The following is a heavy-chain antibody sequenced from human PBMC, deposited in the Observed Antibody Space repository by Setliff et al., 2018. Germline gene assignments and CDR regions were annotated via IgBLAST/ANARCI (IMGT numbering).Heavy chain of an antibody. CDR2: INTITGNP. CDR3: ARASRFGTIRYSGDYYMDV. V-gene: IGHV7-4-1*02. Sequence: ASVNVSCKPSGYTFTTYAISWMRQAPGQGLKYMGWINTITGNPSYAQGFTGRFVFSLDTSVSTAYPQNSSLKAEDTAVYYCARASRFGTIRYSGDYYMDVWGKGTTVTVSS. J-gene: IGHJ6*03. D-gene: IGHD5-12*01. CDR1: GYTFTTYA.